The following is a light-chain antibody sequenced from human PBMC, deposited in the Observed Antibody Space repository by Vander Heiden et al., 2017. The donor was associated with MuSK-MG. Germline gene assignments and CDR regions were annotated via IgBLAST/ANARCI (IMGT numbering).Light chain of an antibody. CDR3: QQYYTYPCT. CDR2: HVS. J-gene: IGKJ2*02. V-gene: IGKV1-5*01. CDR1: QSISNW. Sequence: DIQMTQSPSTLSASVGDRVTITCRASQSISNWLAWYQQKPGKAPELLIYHVSSLKSGVPPRFSGSGSETEFTLTISSLHPDDFATYYCQQYYTYPCTFGQGTNLEI.